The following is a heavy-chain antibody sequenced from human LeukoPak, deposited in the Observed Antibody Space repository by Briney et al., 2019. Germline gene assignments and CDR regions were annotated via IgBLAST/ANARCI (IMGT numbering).Heavy chain of an antibody. J-gene: IGHJ4*02. CDR1: GYTFTSYA. D-gene: IGHD4-17*01. CDR2: INTNTGNP. V-gene: IGHV7-4-1*02. Sequence: ASVKVSCKASGYTFTSYAMNWVRQAPGQGLEWMGWINTNTGNPTYAQGLTGRFVFSLDTSVSTAYLQISSLKAEDTAVYYCARTNDYGDETYYFDYWGQGTLVTVSS. CDR3: ARTNDYGDETYYFDY.